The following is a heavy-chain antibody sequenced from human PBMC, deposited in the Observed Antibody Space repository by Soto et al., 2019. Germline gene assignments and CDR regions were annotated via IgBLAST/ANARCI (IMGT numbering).Heavy chain of an antibody. CDR1: GFTFSSYS. Sequence: PGGSLRLSCAASGFTFSSYSMNWVRQAPGKGLEWVSSISSSSSYIYYADSVKGRFTISRDNAKNSLYLQMNSLRAEDTAVYYCARGRVIVKGYYYMDVWGKGTTVTSP. V-gene: IGHV3-21*01. CDR3: ARGRVIVKGYYYMDV. D-gene: IGHD3-16*02. J-gene: IGHJ6*03. CDR2: ISSSSSYI.